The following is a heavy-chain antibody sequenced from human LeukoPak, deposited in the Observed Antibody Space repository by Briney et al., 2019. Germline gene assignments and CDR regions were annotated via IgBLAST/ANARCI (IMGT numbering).Heavy chain of an antibody. CDR1: GDRVSSNCAA. CDR2: TYYRSKWYN. CDR3: AREDRRWLYFDY. J-gene: IGHJ4*02. V-gene: IGHV6-1*01. D-gene: IGHD5-24*01. Sequence: SQTLSLTCAISGDRVSSNCAAWIWIRQSPSSGLEWLGRTYYRSKWYNDYAVSVKSRITINPDTSKNQFSLQLNSVTPEDTAVYYCAREDRRWLYFDYWGRGTLVTVSS.